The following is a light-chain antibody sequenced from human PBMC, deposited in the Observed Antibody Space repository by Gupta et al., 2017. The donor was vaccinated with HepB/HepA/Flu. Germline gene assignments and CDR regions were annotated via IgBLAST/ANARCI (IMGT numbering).Light chain of an antibody. CDR2: KAS. V-gene: IGKV1-5*03. J-gene: IGKJ4*01. Sequence: DIQMTQSPFTLSASVGDRVTITCRASQSIGTWLAWFQQKPGKAPKLLIYKASSLETGVPSRFSGSGSGTKFTLTISSLQPDDFAIYHCQQYKSDPLTCGGGTKVEI. CDR1: QSIGTW. CDR3: QQYKSDPLT.